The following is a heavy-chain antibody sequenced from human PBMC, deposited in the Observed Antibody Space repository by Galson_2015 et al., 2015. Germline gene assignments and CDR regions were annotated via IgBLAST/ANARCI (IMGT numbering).Heavy chain of an antibody. J-gene: IGHJ4*02. CDR3: ARQYSSSWNYSDY. D-gene: IGHD6-13*01. CDR1: GFTFGDYA. CDR2: IRSKAYGETM. V-gene: IGHV3-49*03. Sequence: SLRLSGAASGFTFGDYAMSWFRQAPGRGLEWVGFIRSKAYGETMEYAASVKGRFTISRDDSKTIAYLQMNSLKTEDTGVYYCARQYSSSWNYSDYWGQGTLVTVSS.